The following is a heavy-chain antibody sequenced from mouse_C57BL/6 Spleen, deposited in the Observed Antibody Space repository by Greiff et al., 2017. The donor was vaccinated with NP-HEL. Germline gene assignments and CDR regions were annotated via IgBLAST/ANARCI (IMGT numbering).Heavy chain of an antibody. CDR1: GFTFSDYY. V-gene: IGHV5-12*01. CDR2: ISNGGGST. Sequence: VQLVESGGGLVQPGGSLKLSCAASGFTFSDYYMYWVRQTPEKRLGWVAYISNGGGSTYYPETVKGRFTISRDNAKNTLYLQMSRLKSEDTAMYYCARHGDMDYWGQGTSVTVSS. CDR3: ARHGDMDY. J-gene: IGHJ4*01.